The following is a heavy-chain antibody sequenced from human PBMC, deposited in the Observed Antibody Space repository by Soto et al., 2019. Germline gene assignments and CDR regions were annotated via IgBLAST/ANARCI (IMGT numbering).Heavy chain of an antibody. CDR3: ARSYCSGGSCHGRVYFDY. CDR1: GGTFSSYT. D-gene: IGHD2-15*01. J-gene: IGHJ4*02. CDR2: IIPILGIA. Sequence: GASVKVSCKASGGTFSSYTISWVRQAPGQGLEWMGRIIPILGIANYAQKFQGRVTITADKSTSTAYMELSSLRSEDTAVYYCARSYCSGGSCHGRVYFDYWGQGTLVTVSS. V-gene: IGHV1-69*02.